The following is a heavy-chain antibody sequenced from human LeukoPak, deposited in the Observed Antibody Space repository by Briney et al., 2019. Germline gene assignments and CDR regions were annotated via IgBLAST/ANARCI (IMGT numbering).Heavy chain of an antibody. J-gene: IGHJ5*02. Sequence: ASVKVSCKASGYTFTGYYMHWVRQAPGQGLEWMGWINPNSGGTNYAQKFQGRVTTTRDTSISTAYMELSRLRSDDTAVYYCARGGWQQLVPHKANWFDPWGQGTLVTVSS. CDR1: GYTFTGYY. V-gene: IGHV1-2*02. CDR2: INPNSGGT. CDR3: ARGGWQQLVPHKANWFDP. D-gene: IGHD6-13*01.